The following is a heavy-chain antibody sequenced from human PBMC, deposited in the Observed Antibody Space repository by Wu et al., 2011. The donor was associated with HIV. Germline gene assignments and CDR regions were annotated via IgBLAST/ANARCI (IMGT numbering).Heavy chain of an antibody. CDR3: ARENSGYDPGYFDY. CDR2: IIPIFGTA. D-gene: IGHD5-12*01. CDR1: GGTFSSYA. Sequence: VQLVQSGAEVKKPGSSVKVSCKASGGTFSSYAISWVRQAPGQGLEWMGGIIPIFGTANYAQKFQGRVTITADKSTSTAYMELSSLRSEDTAVYYCARENSGYDPGYFDYWAREPWSPSPQ. J-gene: IGHJ4*02. V-gene: IGHV1-69*06.